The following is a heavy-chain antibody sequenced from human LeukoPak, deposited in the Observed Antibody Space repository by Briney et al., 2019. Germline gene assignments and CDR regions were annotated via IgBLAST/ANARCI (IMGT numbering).Heavy chain of an antibody. J-gene: IGHJ4*02. V-gene: IGHV3-30*04. CDR2: ISYDGGNK. CDR3: ARDQDSSGWYTFDY. CDR1: GFTFSSYA. Sequence: PGRSLRLSCAASGFTFSSYAMHWVRQAPGKGLEWVAVISYDGGNKYYADSVKGRFTISRDNSKNTLYLQMNSLRAEDTAVYYCARDQDSSGWYTFDYWGQGTLVTVSS. D-gene: IGHD6-19*01.